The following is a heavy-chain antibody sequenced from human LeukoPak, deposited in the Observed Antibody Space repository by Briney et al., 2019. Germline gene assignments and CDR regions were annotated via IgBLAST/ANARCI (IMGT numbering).Heavy chain of an antibody. Sequence: SETLSLTCAVYGGSFSSYYWNWIRQPAGKGLEWIGRIYTSGSTNYNPSLKSRVTMSVDTSKNQFSLKVSSMTAADTAVYYCARGEFDFDYWGQGTLVTVSS. J-gene: IGHJ4*02. V-gene: IGHV4-59*10. D-gene: IGHD3/OR15-3a*01. CDR3: ARGEFDFDY. CDR1: GGSFSSYY. CDR2: IYTSGST.